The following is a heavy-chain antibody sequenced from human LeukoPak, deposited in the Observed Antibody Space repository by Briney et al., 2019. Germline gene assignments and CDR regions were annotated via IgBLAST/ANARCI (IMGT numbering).Heavy chain of an antibody. CDR1: GFTFSSYA. CDR3: AKDQGSSWYMVEFDY. J-gene: IGHJ4*02. D-gene: IGHD6-13*01. V-gene: IGHV3-23*01. CDR2: ISGSGGST. Sequence: GGSLRLSCAASGFTFSSYAMSWVRQAPGKGPEWVSAISGSGGSTYYADSVKGRFTISRDNSKNTLYLQMNSLRAEDTAVYYCAKDQGSSWYMVEFDYWGQGTLVTVSS.